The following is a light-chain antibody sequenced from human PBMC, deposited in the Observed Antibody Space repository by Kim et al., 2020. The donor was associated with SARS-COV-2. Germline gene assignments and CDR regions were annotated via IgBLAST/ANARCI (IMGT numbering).Light chain of an antibody. V-gene: IGKV3-11*01. J-gene: IGKJ1*01. CDR3: QQRIDWPPT. CDR2: DIS. Sequence: LSPVETATLSCLASQGVTAYVSWYQQRPGQAPRLLIYDISNRAIGVPTRFSGSGSGTGFALTISSLEPEDFALYFCQQRIDWPPTFGQGTKVDIK. CDR1: QGVTAY.